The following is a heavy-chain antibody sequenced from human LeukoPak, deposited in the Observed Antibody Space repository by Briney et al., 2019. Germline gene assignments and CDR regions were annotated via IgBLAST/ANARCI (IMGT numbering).Heavy chain of an antibody. Sequence: SETLSLTCTVSGGSISSYYWSWIRQPPGKGLEWIGYIYYSGSTNYNPSLKSRVTISVDTSKNQFSLKLSSVTAADTAVYYCARDGRSYDSSGYYHVDYWGQGTLVTVSS. J-gene: IGHJ4*02. CDR2: IYYSGST. V-gene: IGHV4-59*01. CDR1: GGSISSYY. CDR3: ARDGRSYDSSGYYHVDY. D-gene: IGHD3-22*01.